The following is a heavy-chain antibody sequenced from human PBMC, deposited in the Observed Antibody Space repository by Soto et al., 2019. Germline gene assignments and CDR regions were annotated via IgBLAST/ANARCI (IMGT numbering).Heavy chain of an antibody. Sequence: PSETLSLTCAVSGYSISSGYYWGWIRQPPGKGLEWIGSIYHSGSTYYNPSLKSRVTISVDTSKNQFSLKLSSVTAADTAVYYCARGVTMVRGEADYWGQGTLVTVSS. CDR3: ARGVTMVRGEADY. D-gene: IGHD3-10*01. V-gene: IGHV4-38-2*01. J-gene: IGHJ4*02. CDR2: IYHSGST. CDR1: GYSISSGYY.